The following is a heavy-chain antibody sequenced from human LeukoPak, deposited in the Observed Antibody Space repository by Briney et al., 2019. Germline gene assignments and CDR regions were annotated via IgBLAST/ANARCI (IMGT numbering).Heavy chain of an antibody. D-gene: IGHD3-22*01. Sequence: GASVKVSCKASGYTFTSYYMHWVRQAPGQGLEWMGIINPSGGSTSYAQKFQGRVTMTRDMSTSTVYMELSSLRSEDMAVYYCARAHLITMIVVRRYYFDYWGQGTLVTVSS. CDR1: GYTFTSYY. CDR3: ARAHLITMIVVRRYYFDY. V-gene: IGHV1-46*01. J-gene: IGHJ4*02. CDR2: INPSGGST.